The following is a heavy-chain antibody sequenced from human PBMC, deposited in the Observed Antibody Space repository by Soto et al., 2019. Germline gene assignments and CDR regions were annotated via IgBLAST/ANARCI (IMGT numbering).Heavy chain of an antibody. D-gene: IGHD3-10*01. V-gene: IGHV3-30-3*01. CDR2: VPKDGSVK. CDR3: VRSRSGAVADSFDL. J-gene: IGHJ4*02. Sequence: GGSLRLSCEGSGFTFSRHALHWVRQAPGKGLEWVAVVPKDGSVKYWIESVKGRFTLSRDNSKNTVYLEMNSLRPEDTGVYYCVRSRSGAVADSFDLWGQGTLVTVSS. CDR1: GFTFSRHA.